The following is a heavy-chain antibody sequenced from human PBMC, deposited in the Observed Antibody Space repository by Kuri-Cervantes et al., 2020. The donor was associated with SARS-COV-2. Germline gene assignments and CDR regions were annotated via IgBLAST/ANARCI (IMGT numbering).Heavy chain of an antibody. CDR2: IYSGGST. D-gene: IGHD2-2*01. CDR3: ARGPDCSSTSCYLGFDY. Sequence: GGSLRLSCAASGFTVSSNYMSWVRQAPGKGLEWVSVIYSGGSTYYAVSVKGRFTISRDNSKNTLYLQMNSLRAEDTAVYYCARGPDCSSTSCYLGFDYWGQGTLVTVSS. CDR1: GFTVSSNY. J-gene: IGHJ4*02. V-gene: IGHV3-53*01.